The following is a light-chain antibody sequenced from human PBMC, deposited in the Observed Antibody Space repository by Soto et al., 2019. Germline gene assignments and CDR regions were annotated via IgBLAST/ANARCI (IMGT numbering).Light chain of an antibody. CDR1: SNDVGAYDY. V-gene: IGLV2-14*01. CDR2: EGT. Sequence: QSVLTQPASVSGSPGQSITLSCTGTSNDVGAYDYVSWYQQHPGKAPKLIIYEGTYRPSGVSNRFSGSQSGNTASLTISGLQAEDEADYYCSSYRGSSTLTFGGGTKVTVL. J-gene: IGLJ2*01. CDR3: SSYRGSSTLT.